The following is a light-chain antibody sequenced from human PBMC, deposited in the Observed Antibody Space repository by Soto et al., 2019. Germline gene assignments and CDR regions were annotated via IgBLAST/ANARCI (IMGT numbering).Light chain of an antibody. CDR3: QQGVSLSIT. V-gene: IGKV1-12*01. J-gene: IGKJ5*01. CDR1: QDIRSR. Sequence: DIQMPQSPSSVSASVGDRVIINCRASQDIRSRLAWYQQRPGRAPKLLIYDASSLQSGVPSRFSGSGSGTDCPLTIDGLQPEDVGTYYCQQGVSLSITFGQGTRLETK. CDR2: DAS.